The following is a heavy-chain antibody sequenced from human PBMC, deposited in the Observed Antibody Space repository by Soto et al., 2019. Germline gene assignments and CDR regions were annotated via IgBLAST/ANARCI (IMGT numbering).Heavy chain of an antibody. CDR2: IYYSGTT. J-gene: IGHJ4*02. CDR3: ARRPSYYYDSSGFDPFDY. CDR1: GGSISSKNYY. D-gene: IGHD3-22*01. Sequence: QLQLQESGPGLVKPSETLSLTCSVSGGSISSKNYYWGWIRQPPGKGLEWIGIIYYSGTTYNNPSLKSRVIISVATSKNQFSLKLSSVTAADTAVYYCARRPSYYYDSSGFDPFDYWGQGTLVTVSS. V-gene: IGHV4-39*01.